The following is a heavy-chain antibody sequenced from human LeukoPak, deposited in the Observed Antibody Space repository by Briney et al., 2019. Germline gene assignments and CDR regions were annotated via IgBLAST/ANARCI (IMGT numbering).Heavy chain of an antibody. CDR1: GFTFSSYA. CDR2: ISNSGGTT. V-gene: IGHV3-23*01. CDR3: ASNWNNDY. D-gene: IGHD1-1*01. J-gene: IGHJ4*02. Sequence: GGSLRLSCAASGFTFSSYAMTWVRQAPGKGLEWVSAISNSGGTTYYAESVKGRFTISRDNSKNTVYLQMNSLRAEDTAVYYCASNWNNDYWGQGTLVTVSS.